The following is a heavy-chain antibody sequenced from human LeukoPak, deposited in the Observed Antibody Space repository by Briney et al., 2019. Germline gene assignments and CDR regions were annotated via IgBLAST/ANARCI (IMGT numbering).Heavy chain of an antibody. J-gene: IGHJ4*02. Sequence: SETLSLTCSVSGGSISSSRYYWGWIRQPPGKGLEWIGSFDYSGNTYYNPSLKSRVTISVDTSKNEFSLKLRSVPAADTAVYYCARTAGVAVAGSRQYFDYWGQGTLVTVSS. CDR3: ARTAGVAVAGSRQYFDY. V-gene: IGHV4-39*01. CDR1: GGSISSSRYY. D-gene: IGHD6-19*01. CDR2: FDYSGNT.